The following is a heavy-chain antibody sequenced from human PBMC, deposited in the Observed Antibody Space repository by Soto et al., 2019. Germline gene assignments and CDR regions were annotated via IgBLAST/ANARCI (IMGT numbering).Heavy chain of an antibody. CDR2: INAGNGNT. Sequence: QVQLVQSGAEVKKPGASVKVSCKASGYTFTSYAMHWVRQAPGQRLEWMGWINAGNGNTKYSQKFQVRVTITRDTSASTAYMELSSLRSEDTAVYYCARLPYGSGSYPPDYWGQGTLVTVSS. CDR3: ARLPYGSGSYPPDY. J-gene: IGHJ4*02. V-gene: IGHV1-3*01. D-gene: IGHD3-10*01. CDR1: GYTFTSYA.